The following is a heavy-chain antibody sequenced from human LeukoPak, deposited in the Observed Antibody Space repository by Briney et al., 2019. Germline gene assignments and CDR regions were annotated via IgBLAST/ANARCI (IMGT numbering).Heavy chain of an antibody. V-gene: IGHV3-23*01. D-gene: IGHD2-8*01. CDR1: GFTFSSYS. J-gene: IGHJ4*02. CDR3: AKQRGAPLVYY. Sequence: GGSLRLSCAASGFTFSSYSMNWVRQAPGKGLEWVSAISGSGGSTYYADSVKGRFTISRDNSKNTLYLQMNSLRAEDTAVYYCAKQRGAPLVYYWGQGTLVTVSS. CDR2: ISGSGGST.